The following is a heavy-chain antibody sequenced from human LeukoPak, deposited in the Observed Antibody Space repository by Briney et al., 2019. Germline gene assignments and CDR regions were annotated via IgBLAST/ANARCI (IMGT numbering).Heavy chain of an antibody. CDR2: INHSGST. J-gene: IGHJ4*02. D-gene: IGHD4-17*01. CDR3: ARGWGLRRPFDY. V-gene: IGHV4-34*01. CDR1: GGSFSGYY. Sequence: SETLSLTCAVYGGSFSGYYWSWIRQPPGKGLEWIGEINHSGSTIYNPSLKSRVTISVDTSKNQFSLKLSSVTAADTAVYYCARGWGLRRPFDYWGQGTLVTVSS.